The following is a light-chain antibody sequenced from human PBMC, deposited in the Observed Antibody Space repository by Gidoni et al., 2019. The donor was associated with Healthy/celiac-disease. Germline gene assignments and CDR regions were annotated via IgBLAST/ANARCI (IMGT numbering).Light chain of an antibody. Sequence: SYELPQPPSVTFSPGQTASINCSGYKLGDKYACWYQQKPGQSPVLVIYQESKRPSGIPERFSGSNSGNTATLTISGTQAMDEADYYCQAWDSSTAVVFGGGTKLTVL. J-gene: IGLJ2*01. CDR3: QAWDSSTAVV. CDR2: QES. CDR1: KLGDKY. V-gene: IGLV3-1*01.